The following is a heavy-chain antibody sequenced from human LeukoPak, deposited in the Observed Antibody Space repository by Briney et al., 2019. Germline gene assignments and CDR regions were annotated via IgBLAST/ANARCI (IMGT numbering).Heavy chain of an antibody. D-gene: IGHD4-23*01. V-gene: IGHV3-48*03. CDR2: ISSSGSTI. Sequence: GGSLRLSCAASGFTFSSYEMNWVRQAPGKGLEWVSYISSSGSTIYYADSVKGRFTISRDNAKNSLYLQMNSLRAEDTAVYYCARYVEDGGCIDYWGQGTLVTVSS. CDR1: GFTFSSYE. J-gene: IGHJ4*02. CDR3: ARYVEDGGCIDY.